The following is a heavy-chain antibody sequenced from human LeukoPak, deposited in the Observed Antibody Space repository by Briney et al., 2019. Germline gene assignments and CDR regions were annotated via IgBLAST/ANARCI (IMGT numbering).Heavy chain of an antibody. V-gene: IGHV4-34*01. D-gene: IGHD3-22*01. J-gene: IGHJ6*03. CDR3: ARGLNYYDNTGYYPAYMDV. CDR1: GFTYSSYS. Sequence: GSLRLSCAASGFTYSSYSMNWIRQPPGKGLEWIGEISHSGNSNYNPSLKSRVTISVDTSKNQFSLKLSSVTAADAALYYCARGLNYYDNTGYYPAYMDVWGKGTTVTVSS. CDR2: ISHSGNS.